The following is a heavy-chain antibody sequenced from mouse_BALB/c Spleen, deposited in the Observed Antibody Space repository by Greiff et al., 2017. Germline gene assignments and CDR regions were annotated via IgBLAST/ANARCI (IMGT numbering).Heavy chain of an antibody. Sequence: EVMLVESGAELVKPGASVKLSCTASGFNIKDTYMHWVKQRPEQGLEWIGRIDPANCNTKYDPKFQGKATITADTSSNTAYLQLSSLTSEDTAVYYCARRRQLGLRAMDYWGQGTSVTVSS. D-gene: IGHD3-2*01. CDR1: GFNIKDTY. CDR2: IDPANCNT. J-gene: IGHJ4*01. CDR3: ARRRQLGLRAMDY. V-gene: IGHV14-3*02.